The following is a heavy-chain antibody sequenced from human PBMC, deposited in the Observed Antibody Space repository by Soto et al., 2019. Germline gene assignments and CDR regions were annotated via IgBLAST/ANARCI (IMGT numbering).Heavy chain of an antibody. CDR1: GGSISSYY. CDR2: IYYSGST. CDR3: ARGYSSALVSH. V-gene: IGHV4-59*01. Sequence: SETLSLTCTVSGGSISSYYWSWIRQPPGKGLEWIGYIYYSGSTSYNPSLKSRVTISVDTSKNQFSLKLSSVTAADTAVYYCARGYSSALVSHWGQGTLVTVSS. D-gene: IGHD6-19*01. J-gene: IGHJ4*02.